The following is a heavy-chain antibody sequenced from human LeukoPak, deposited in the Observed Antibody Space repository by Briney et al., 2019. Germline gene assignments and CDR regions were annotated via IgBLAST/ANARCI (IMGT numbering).Heavy chain of an antibody. CDR2: ISAYNGNT. CDR3: ARDKFPESGWYGEGYGMDV. D-gene: IGHD6-19*01. V-gene: IGHV1-18*01. CDR1: GYTFTSYG. Sequence: GASVKVSCKASGYTFTSYGISWVRQAPGQGLEWMGWISAYNGNTNYAQKLQGRVTMTTDTSTSTAYMELRSLRSDDTAVYYCARDKFPESGWYGEGYGMDVWGQGTTVTVSS. J-gene: IGHJ6*02.